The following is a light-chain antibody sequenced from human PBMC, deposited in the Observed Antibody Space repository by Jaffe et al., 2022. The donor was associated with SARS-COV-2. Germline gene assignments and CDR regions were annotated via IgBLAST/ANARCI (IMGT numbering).Light chain of an antibody. CDR1: SSDIGGHNY. Sequence: QSALTQPASVSGSPGQSIAISCTGTSSDIGGHNYVSWYQQHPGKAPKLMIYEVNNRPSGVPDRFSASKSGNTASLTISGLQAEDEADYYCSSYRDSRTLVVFGGGTKLTVL. V-gene: IGLV2-14*01. CDR2: EVN. J-gene: IGLJ2*01. CDR3: SSYRDSRTLVV.